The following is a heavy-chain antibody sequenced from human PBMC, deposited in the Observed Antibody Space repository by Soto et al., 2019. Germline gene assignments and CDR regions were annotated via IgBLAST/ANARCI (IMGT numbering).Heavy chain of an antibody. Sequence: GGSLRLSCAASGFTFSSYWMSWVRQAPGKGLEWVANIKQDGSEKYYVDSVKGRFTISRDNAKNSLYLQMNSLRAEDTAVYYCAAPYDYIWGSYRLDYWGQGTLVTVSS. CDR3: AAPYDYIWGSYRLDY. CDR2: IKQDGSEK. CDR1: GFTFSSYW. V-gene: IGHV3-7*01. D-gene: IGHD3-16*02. J-gene: IGHJ4*02.